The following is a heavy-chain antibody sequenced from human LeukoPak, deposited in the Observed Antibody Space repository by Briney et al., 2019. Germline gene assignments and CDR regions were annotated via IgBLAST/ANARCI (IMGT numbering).Heavy chain of an antibody. D-gene: IGHD6-13*01. CDR2: IYPGDSDP. V-gene: IGHV5-51*01. CDR3: ARRWEYSSSWYLFDY. Sequence: GGSLKISCKGSGYSFTSYWVGGVGQMPGEGLEGMGIIYPGDSDPRYSPSFQGQVTISADKSISTAYLQWSSLKASDTAMYYCARRWEYSSSWYLFDYWGQGTLVTVSS. CDR1: GYSFTSYW. J-gene: IGHJ4*02.